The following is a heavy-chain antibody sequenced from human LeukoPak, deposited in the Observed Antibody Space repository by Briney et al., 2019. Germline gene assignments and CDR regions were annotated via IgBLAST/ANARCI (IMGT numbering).Heavy chain of an antibody. CDR2: INGDGSGT. V-gene: IGHV3-74*01. J-gene: IGHJ4*02. CDR1: GFTFSSYW. Sequence: GGSLRLSCAASGFTFSSYWMHWVRQAPGKGLVWVSGINGDGSGTTYADSVKGRFTISRDNAKNTLYLQMNSLRAEDTAVYYCAVGATPGGLDYWGQGTLVTVSS. CDR3: AVGATPGGLDY. D-gene: IGHD4/OR15-4a*01.